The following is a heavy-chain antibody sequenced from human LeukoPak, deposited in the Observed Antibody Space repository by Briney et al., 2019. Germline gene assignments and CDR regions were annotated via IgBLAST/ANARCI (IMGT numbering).Heavy chain of an antibody. Sequence: ASVKVSCKASGYTFTGYYLHWVRQAPGQGLEWMGWINPNTGGTNYAQKFQGRVTMTRDTSISTAYMELSKLRSDDTAVYYCARDFACYYYGMDVWGQGTTVTVSS. D-gene: IGHD3-9*01. CDR2: INPNTGGT. V-gene: IGHV1-2*02. J-gene: IGHJ6*02. CDR1: GYTFTGYY. CDR3: ARDFACYYYGMDV.